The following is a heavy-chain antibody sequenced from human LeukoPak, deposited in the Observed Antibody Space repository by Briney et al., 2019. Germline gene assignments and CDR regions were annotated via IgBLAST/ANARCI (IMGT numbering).Heavy chain of an antibody. CDR2: ISGNGGNT. CDR3: AKMATYYFDSSAYYRFDY. D-gene: IGHD3-22*01. CDR1: GFTFSSYA. V-gene: IGHV3-23*01. J-gene: IGHJ4*02. Sequence: GGSLRLSCAASGFTFSSYAMSWVRQAPGKGLEWVSAISGNGGNTHYADSVRGRFTISRDNSKNTLYLQMNSLRAEDTAVFYCAKMATYYFDSSAYYRFDYWGQGTLVTVSS.